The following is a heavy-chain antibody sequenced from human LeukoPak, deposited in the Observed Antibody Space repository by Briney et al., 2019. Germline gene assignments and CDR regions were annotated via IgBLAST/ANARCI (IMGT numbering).Heavy chain of an antibody. D-gene: IGHD2-21*02. V-gene: IGHV1-58*02. CDR2: IDVGSGNT. CDR3: AAYCGGDCPIDY. J-gene: IGHJ4*02. CDR1: GFTFTRSA. Sequence: TSVKVSCTASGFTFTRSAMQWVRQARGQRLEWIGWIDVGSGNTNYAQKFQERVTITRDMSTSTAYMELSSLRSEDTAVYYCAAYCGGDCPIDYWGQGTLVTVSS.